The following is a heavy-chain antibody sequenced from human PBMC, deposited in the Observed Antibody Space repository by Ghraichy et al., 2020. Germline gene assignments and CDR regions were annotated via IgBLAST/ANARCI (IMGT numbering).Heavy chain of an antibody. Sequence: SVKVSCKASGGTFSGYNFNWVRQAPGQGLEWMGRVIPILGITNYAQKFQDRVTIIADKSTNTAYMELSSLTSEDTAVYYCARDGYDSTRLRAFDIWDQGTMVTVSS. CDR2: VIPILGIT. CDR3: ARDGYDSTRLRAFDI. V-gene: IGHV1-69*04. D-gene: IGHD3-22*01. J-gene: IGHJ3*02. CDR1: GGTFSGYN.